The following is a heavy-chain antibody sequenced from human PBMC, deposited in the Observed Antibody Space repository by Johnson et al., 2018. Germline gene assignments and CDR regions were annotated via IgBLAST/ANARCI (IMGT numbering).Heavy chain of an antibody. CDR3: ARGKSLYGMDV. V-gene: IGHV3-53*01. J-gene: IGHJ6*02. CDR1: GFTVRSNY. CDR2: IYSGGDT. Sequence: VQLLESGGGLVQPGGSLRLSCAASGFTVRSNYMSWVRQAPGKGLEWVSVIYSGGDTYYADSVKGRFTISRDNSKNTVYLQMNSLRAEDTAVYYCARGKSLYGMDVWGQGTTVTVSS.